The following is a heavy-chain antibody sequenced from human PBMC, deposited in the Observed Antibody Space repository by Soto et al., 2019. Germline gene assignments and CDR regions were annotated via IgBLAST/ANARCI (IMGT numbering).Heavy chain of an antibody. CDR2: ISTGGVYT. D-gene: IGHD6-19*01. CDR3: AKRHDSSGRGWYFDY. Sequence: GGSLRLSCVGSGFTFSSYAMSWVRQAPGKGLEWVSGISTGGVYTYYADSVKGRFTISRDNSKNTLYLQMNSLRVEDTAVYYCAKRHDSSGRGWYFDYWGQGTLVTVSS. V-gene: IGHV3-23*01. CDR1: GFTFSSYA. J-gene: IGHJ4*02.